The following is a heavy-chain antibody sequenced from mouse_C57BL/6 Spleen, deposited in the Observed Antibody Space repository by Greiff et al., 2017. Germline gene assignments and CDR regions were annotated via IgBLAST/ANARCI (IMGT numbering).Heavy chain of an antibody. CDR2: ISSGSSTI. V-gene: IGHV5-17*01. J-gene: IGHJ1*03. CDR1: GFTFSDYG. Sequence: EVMLVESGEGLVKPGGSLKLSCAASGFTFSDYGMHWVRQAPEKGLEWVAYISSGSSTIYYADTVKGRFTISRDNAKNTLFLQMTSLRSEDTAMYYCAREGYYGSSYWYFDVWGTGTTVTVSS. D-gene: IGHD1-1*01. CDR3: AREGYYGSSYWYFDV.